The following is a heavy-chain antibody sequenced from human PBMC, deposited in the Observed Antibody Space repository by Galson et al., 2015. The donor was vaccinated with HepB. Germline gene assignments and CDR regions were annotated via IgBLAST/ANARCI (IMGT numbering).Heavy chain of an antibody. CDR1: GFTFDDYA. J-gene: IGHJ4*02. CDR3: AKANGYDPDRYFDY. D-gene: IGHD3-22*01. CDR2: ISWNSGSI. V-gene: IGHV3-9*01. Sequence: SLRLSCAASGFTFDDYAMHWVRQAPGKGLEWVSGISWNSGSIGYADSVKGRFTISRDNAKNSLYLQMNSLRAEDTALYYCAKANGYDPDRYFDYWGQGTLVTVSS.